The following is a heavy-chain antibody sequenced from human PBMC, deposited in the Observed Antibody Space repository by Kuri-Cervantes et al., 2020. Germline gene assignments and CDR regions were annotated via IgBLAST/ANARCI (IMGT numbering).Heavy chain of an antibody. CDR1: GFTFSSYA. J-gene: IGHJ6*02. D-gene: IGHD3-22*01. Sequence: GGSLRLSCAASGFTFSSYAMHWVRQAPGKGLEWVAVISYDGSNKYYADSVKGRFTISRDNSKNTLYLQMNSLRAEDTAVYYCAREYYYDSSGLWGYYYYYGMDVWGQGTTVTVSS. V-gene: IGHV3-30-3*01. CDR2: ISYDGSNK. CDR3: AREYYYDSSGLWGYYYYYGMDV.